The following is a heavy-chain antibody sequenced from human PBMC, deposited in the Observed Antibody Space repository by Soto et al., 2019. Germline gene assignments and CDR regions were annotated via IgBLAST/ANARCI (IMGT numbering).Heavy chain of an antibody. V-gene: IGHV3-66*01. Sequence: GGSLRLSCAASGFTVSSNYMSWVRQAPGKGLEWVSVIYSGGSTYYADSVKGRFTISRDNSKNTLYLQMNSLRAEDTAVYYCASPKGWGGYYYYYYMDVWGKGTTVTVSS. D-gene: IGHD3-16*01. CDR3: ASPKGWGGYYYYYYMDV. CDR2: IYSGGST. J-gene: IGHJ6*03. CDR1: GFTVSSNY.